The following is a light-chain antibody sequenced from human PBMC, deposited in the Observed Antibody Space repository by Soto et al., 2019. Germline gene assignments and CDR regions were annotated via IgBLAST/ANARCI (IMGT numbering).Light chain of an antibody. V-gene: IGKV3-20*01. CDR3: QQYGSSPYT. CDR2: GAS. CDR1: QSVSSSY. Sequence: EIGLTQSPGTLSLSPGERATLSCRASQSVSSSYLAWYQQKPGQAPRLLIYGASSRATGIPDRFSGSGSGTDITLTISRLEPEDFAVYYCQQYGSSPYTCGQGTKLDIK. J-gene: IGKJ2*01.